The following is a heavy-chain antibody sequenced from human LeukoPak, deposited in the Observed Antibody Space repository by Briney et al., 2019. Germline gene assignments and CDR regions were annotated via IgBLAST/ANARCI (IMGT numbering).Heavy chain of an antibody. CDR1: GFTFSSYS. CDR2: TSGIGGST. Sequence: GGSLRLSCAASGFTFSSYSMSGVRHAPGKGLEWVSATSGIGGSTYYADSVKGRFTISRDNSKNTLYLPMNSLRAEDRAVYYCAKRSLWATGDFDYWGQGTLVTVSS. J-gene: IGHJ4*02. V-gene: IGHV3-23*01. CDR3: AKRSLWATGDFDY. D-gene: IGHD3-16*01.